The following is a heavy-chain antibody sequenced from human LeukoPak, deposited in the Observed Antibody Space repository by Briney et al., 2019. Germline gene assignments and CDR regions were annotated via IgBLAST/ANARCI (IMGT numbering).Heavy chain of an antibody. V-gene: IGHV6-1*01. D-gene: IGHD3-22*01. Sequence: SQTLSLTCAISGDSVSSNSAAWNWIRQSPSRGLEWLGRTYYRSKWYNDYAVSVKSRITINPDTSKNQFSLQLNSMTPEDTAVYYCARVGDYYDSSGLEDAFDIWGQGTMVTVSS. CDR2: TYYRSKWYN. CDR3: ARVGDYYDSSGLEDAFDI. CDR1: GDSVSSNSAA. J-gene: IGHJ3*02.